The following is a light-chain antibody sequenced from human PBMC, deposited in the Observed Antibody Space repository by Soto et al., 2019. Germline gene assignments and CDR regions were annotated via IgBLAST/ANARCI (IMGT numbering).Light chain of an antibody. CDR2: AAS. J-gene: IGKJ3*01. Sequence: DIRMTQSPSSLSAFIGDRVTITCQASQDIVNSLNWYQQKPGKAPKLLIYAASSLETGVPSKFSGSGSGTDFSFTIFSLQPEDVATYHCQHYDSLPPTFGPGTKVDIK. CDR1: QDIVNS. V-gene: IGKV1-33*01. CDR3: QHYDSLPPT.